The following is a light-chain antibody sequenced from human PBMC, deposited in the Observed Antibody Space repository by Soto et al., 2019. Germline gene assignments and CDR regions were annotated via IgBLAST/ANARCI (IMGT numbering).Light chain of an antibody. J-gene: IGKJ1*01. CDR2: GAT. CDR3: QQYGSSRWT. Sequence: EIVLTQSPGTLSLSPGERATLSCRASQSVSSSYLAWYQQKPGQAPRLLIYGATSRATGIPDRFSGSGSGTDFTLTISRLEPEDCAVYYCQQYGSSRWTCGQGTKVEIK. CDR1: QSVSSSY. V-gene: IGKV3-20*01.